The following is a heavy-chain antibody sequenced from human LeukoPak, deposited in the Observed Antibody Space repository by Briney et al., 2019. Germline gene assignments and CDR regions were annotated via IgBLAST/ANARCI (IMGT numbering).Heavy chain of an antibody. J-gene: IGHJ1*01. V-gene: IGHV3-33*06. D-gene: IGHD6-6*01. CDR1: GFTFSNYG. CDR3: AKVEYSSNIPQH. Sequence: GGSLRLSCAASGFTFSNYGMHWVRQAPGKGLEWVTLIWYDGSNKYYTDSVKGRFTISRDNSKNTLYLQMNSLRAEDTAVYYCAKVEYSSNIPQHWGQGTLVTVSS. CDR2: IWYDGSNK.